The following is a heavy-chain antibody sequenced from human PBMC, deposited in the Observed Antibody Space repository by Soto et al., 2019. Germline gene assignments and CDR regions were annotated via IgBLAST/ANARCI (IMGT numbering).Heavy chain of an antibody. CDR1: GGSISSGGYS. CDR2: IYHSGST. D-gene: IGHD6-13*01. Sequence: QLQLQESGSGLVKPSQTLSLTCAVSGGSISSGGYSWNWNRQPPGKGLEWIGYIYHSGSTYYNPSLKSRVTISVDRSKNQFSLKLSSVTAADTAVYYCASSHAGAHITAAVHWGQGTLVTVSS. V-gene: IGHV4-30-2*01. J-gene: IGHJ4*02. CDR3: ASSHAGAHITAAVH.